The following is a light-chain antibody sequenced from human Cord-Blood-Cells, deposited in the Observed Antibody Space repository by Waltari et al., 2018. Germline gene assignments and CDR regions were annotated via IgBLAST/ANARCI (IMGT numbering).Light chain of an antibody. J-gene: IGLJ3*02. V-gene: IGLV3-1*01. CDR2: QDS. Sequence: SYELTQPPSVSVSPGQTASITCSGAKLGDKYACWYQQKPGQSPVLVIYQDSKRPSGIPERFPGSNSGNTATLTISGTQAMDEADYYCQAWDSSTAVFGGGTKLTVL. CDR3: QAWDSSTAV. CDR1: KLGDKY.